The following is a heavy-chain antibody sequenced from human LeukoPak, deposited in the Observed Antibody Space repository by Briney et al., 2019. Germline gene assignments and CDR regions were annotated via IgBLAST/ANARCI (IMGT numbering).Heavy chain of an antibody. CDR1: GFTFSTYA. CDR2: IKEDGSEK. D-gene: IGHD1-26*01. J-gene: IGHJ4*02. CDR3: AREEL. Sequence: GGSLRLSCAASGFTFSTYAMSWVRQAPGKGLEWVANIKEDGSEKYYVDSVKGRFTISRDNAKNSLYLQMNSLRAEDTAVYYCAREELWGQGTLVTVSS. V-gene: IGHV3-7*03.